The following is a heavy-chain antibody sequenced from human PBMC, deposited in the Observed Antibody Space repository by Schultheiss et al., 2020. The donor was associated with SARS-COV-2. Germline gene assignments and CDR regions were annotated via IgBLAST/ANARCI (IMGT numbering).Heavy chain of an antibody. CDR2: INPNSGDT. CDR1: GYTFTGYY. CDR3: ASQGQWLALYAFDI. V-gene: IGHV1-2*06. D-gene: IGHD6-19*01. J-gene: IGHJ3*02. Sequence: ASVKVSCKASGYTFTGYYMHWVRQAPGQGLEWMGRINPNSGDTNYAQKFQGRVTMTRDTSIGTAYMELGRLTSDDTAVYYCASQGQWLALYAFDIWGQGTMVTVSS.